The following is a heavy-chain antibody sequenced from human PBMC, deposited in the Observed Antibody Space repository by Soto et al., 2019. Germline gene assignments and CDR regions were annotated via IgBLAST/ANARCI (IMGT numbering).Heavy chain of an antibody. Sequence: QVQLVQSGPEVKKPGASVTLSCKASGYNFNNYGISWVRQAPGQGLEWMGWISGNNGNTKYGQKFQGRVSLTTDSSTSTAYMEMRSLRSDDTADYYCVRRVVTTLDDAFDIWGPGTWVTVSS. D-gene: IGHD2-21*02. V-gene: IGHV1-18*01. CDR1: GYNFNNYG. CDR2: ISGNNGNT. CDR3: VRRVVTTLDDAFDI. J-gene: IGHJ3*02.